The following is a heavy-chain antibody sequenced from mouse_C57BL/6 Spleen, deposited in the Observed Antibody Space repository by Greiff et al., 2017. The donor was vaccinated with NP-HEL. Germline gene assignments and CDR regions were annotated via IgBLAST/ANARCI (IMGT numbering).Heavy chain of an antibody. CDR3: ARGYDGRGAMDY. J-gene: IGHJ4*01. Sequence: EVQLQQSGPELVKPGASVKISCKASGYTFTDYNMDWVKQSHGKSLEWIGDINPNNGGTNYNQKFKGKATLTVDKSSSTAYMELRSLTSEYAAVYYSARGYDGRGAMDYWGQGTSVTVSS. V-gene: IGHV1-18*01. CDR1: GYTFTDYN. CDR2: INPNNGGT. D-gene: IGHD2-2*01.